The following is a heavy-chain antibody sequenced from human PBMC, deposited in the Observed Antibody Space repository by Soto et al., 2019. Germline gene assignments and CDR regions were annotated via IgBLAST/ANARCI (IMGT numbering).Heavy chain of an antibody. CDR2: IYYSGST. J-gene: IGHJ6*02. V-gene: IGHV4-59*08. Sequence: SETLSLTCTVSGGSISSYYWSWIRQSPGKGLEWIGYIYYSGSTYYNPSLKSRVTISVDTSKNQFSLKLSSVTAADTAVYYCASQASPYYYYGMDVWGQGTTVTVSS. CDR3: ASQASPYYYYGMDV. CDR1: GGSISSYY.